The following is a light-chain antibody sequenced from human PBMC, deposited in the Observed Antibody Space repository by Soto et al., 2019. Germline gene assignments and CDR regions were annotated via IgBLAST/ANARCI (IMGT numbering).Light chain of an antibody. J-gene: IGLJ3*02. CDR3: SSFTTSNTWV. CDR1: SSDVGSGNR. CDR2: EVN. V-gene: IGLV2-18*02. Sequence: QSVLTQPPSVSGSPGQSVTIFCTGTSSDVGSGNRVSWYQQPPGTAPKLMIYEVNNRPSGVPDRFSGSKSGNTASLTISGLQAEDEADYYCSSFTTSNTWVLGGGTKLTVL.